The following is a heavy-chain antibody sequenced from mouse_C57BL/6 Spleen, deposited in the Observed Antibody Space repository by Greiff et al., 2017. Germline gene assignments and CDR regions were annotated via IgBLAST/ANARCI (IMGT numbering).Heavy chain of an antibody. CDR2: IYPNNGGN. J-gene: IGHJ4*01. CDR3: AREGLEGVIYYDYDGRPPAMDY. Sequence: EVQLVESGPELVKPGASVQMSCKASGYTFTDYYMHWVKQSHGKSHEWIGYIYPNNGGNGYNQKFKGKATLTVEKSSSTAYMELRSLTSEDSAVYYCAREGLEGVIYYDYDGRPPAMDYWGQGASVTVSS. CDR1: GYTFTDYY. V-gene: IGHV1-34*01. D-gene: IGHD2-4*01.